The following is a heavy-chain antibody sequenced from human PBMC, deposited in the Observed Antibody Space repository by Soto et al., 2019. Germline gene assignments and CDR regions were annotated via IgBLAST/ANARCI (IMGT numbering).Heavy chain of an antibody. CDR1: GGSISSGGYY. J-gene: IGHJ4*02. CDR2: IYYSGST. CDR3: AGVVNDYGDYYFDY. Sequence: SETLSLTCTVSGGSISSGGYYWSWIRQHPGKGLEWIGYIYYSGSTYYNPSLKSRVTISVDTSKNQFSLKLSSVTAADTAVYYCAGVVNDYGDYYFDYWGQGTLVTVSS. D-gene: IGHD4-17*01. V-gene: IGHV4-31*03.